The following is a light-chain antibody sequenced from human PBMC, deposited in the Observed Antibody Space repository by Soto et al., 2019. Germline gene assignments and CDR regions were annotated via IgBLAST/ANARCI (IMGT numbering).Light chain of an antibody. J-gene: IGLJ2*01. CDR2: EVT. Sequence: QSALTQPASVSGSPGQSITISCTGTSGDIGGYNYVSWYQQHPGKAPKLLISEVTNRPSGVSNRFSGSKSGNTASLTISGLQAEDEADYYCSSYTTNITPVVFVGGTQLTVL. V-gene: IGLV2-14*01. CDR3: SSYTTNITPVV. CDR1: SGDIGGYNY.